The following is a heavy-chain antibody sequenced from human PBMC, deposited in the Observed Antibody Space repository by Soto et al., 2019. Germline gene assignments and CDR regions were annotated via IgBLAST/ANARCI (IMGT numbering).Heavy chain of an antibody. Sequence: QVHLVQSGAEVKKPGASVKVSCKGSGYAFTTYGITWVRQAPGQGLEWMGWISAHNVNTNYAQKLQGRFTVTRDTSTSTAYMELRSLRSDDTAVYYCARGRYGDYWGQGALVTVSS. CDR2: ISAHNVNT. J-gene: IGHJ4*02. CDR3: ARGRYGDY. V-gene: IGHV1-18*01. CDR1: GYAFTTYG. D-gene: IGHD1-1*01.